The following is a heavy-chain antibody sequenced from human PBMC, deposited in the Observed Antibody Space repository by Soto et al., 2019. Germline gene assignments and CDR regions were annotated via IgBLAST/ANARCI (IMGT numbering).Heavy chain of an antibody. D-gene: IGHD4-17*01. V-gene: IGHV1-69*06. Sequence: ASVKVSCKASGGTFSSYAISWVRQAPGQGLEWMGGIIPTFGTANYAQKFQGRVTITADKSTSTAYMELSSLRSEDTAVYYCAREATTGVKLSYYYYYGMDVWGQGTTVTVSS. CDR1: GGTFSSYA. J-gene: IGHJ6*02. CDR2: IIPTFGTA. CDR3: AREATTGVKLSYYYYYGMDV.